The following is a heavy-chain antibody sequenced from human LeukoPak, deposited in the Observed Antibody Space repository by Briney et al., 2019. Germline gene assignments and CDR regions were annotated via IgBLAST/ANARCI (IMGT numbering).Heavy chain of an antibody. CDR3: AKEKTSSWNPRPFDY. Sequence: PGASLRLSCAASGLTFSSYAMSWVRQAPGKGLEWVSAISGSGGSTYYADSVKGRFTISRDNSKNTLYLQMNSLRAEDTAVYYCAKEKTSSWNPRPFDYWGQGTLVTVSS. CDR2: ISGSGGST. D-gene: IGHD6-13*01. V-gene: IGHV3-23*01. J-gene: IGHJ4*02. CDR1: GLTFSSYA.